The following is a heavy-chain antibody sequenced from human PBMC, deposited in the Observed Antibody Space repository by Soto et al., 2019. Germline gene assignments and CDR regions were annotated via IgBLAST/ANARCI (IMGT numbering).Heavy chain of an antibody. D-gene: IGHD6-13*01. CDR3: ARAIAAAGTRGAFDI. V-gene: IGHV3-21*01. J-gene: IGHJ3*02. CDR2: ISSSSTYI. CDR1: GFTFSSYT. Sequence: GGSLRLSCAASGFTFSSYTMNWVRQAPGKGLEWVSYISSSSTYIYYADYADSLKGRFTISRDNPKNSLYLQMDSLRAEDTAVYYCARAIAAAGTRGAFDIWGQGTMVTVSS.